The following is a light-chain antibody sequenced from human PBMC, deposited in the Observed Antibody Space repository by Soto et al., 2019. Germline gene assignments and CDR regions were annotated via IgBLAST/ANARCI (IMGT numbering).Light chain of an antibody. Sequence: EIVLTQSPGTLSLSPGERATLSCRASQSVRSNYLAWYQQKHGQAPRLLIYGASSRATGIPVRFSGSVSGTAFTLTISRLEPEDFAVYYCQQYGSSPYTFGQGTKLEIK. CDR2: GAS. CDR1: QSVRSNY. CDR3: QQYGSSPYT. V-gene: IGKV3-20*01. J-gene: IGKJ2*01.